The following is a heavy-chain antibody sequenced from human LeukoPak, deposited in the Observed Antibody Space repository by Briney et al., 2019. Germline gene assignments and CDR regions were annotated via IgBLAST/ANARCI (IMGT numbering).Heavy chain of an antibody. V-gene: IGHV4-31*02. CDR3: ATVTTGYFDY. J-gene: IGHJ4*02. Sequence: LRLSCAASGFTFSNYGMHWVRQHPGKGLEWIGYIYYSGSTYYNPSLKSRVTISVDASKNQFSLKLSSVTAADTAVYYCATVTTGYFDYWGQGTLVTVSS. CDR2: IYYSGST. CDR1: GFTFSNYG. D-gene: IGHD4-17*01.